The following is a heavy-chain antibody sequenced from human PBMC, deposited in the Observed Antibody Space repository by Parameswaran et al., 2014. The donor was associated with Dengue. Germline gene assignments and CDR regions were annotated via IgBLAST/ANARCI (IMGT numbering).Heavy chain of an antibody. Sequence: VRQMPGKGLEWVALISYDGNIKYYADSVRGRFTISRDDSKNTLYLQMRSLRREDTALYYCAKVVTGTTSYFDFWGQGALVTVSS. J-gene: IGHJ4*02. CDR3: AKVVTGTTSYFDF. CDR2: ISYDGNIK. V-gene: IGHV3-30*18. D-gene: IGHD2-21*02.